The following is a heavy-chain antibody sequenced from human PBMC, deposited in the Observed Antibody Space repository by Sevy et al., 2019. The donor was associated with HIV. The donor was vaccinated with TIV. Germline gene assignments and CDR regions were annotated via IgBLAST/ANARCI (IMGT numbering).Heavy chain of an antibody. CDR2: IYWNDDK. Sequence: SGPTLVKPTQTLTLTCTFSGFSLSTSGVGVGWIRQPPGKALEWLALIYWNDDKRYSPSLKNRLTITKDTSKNQVVLTMTNMDPVDTATYYCAHRPGSGWSHVYFDYWGQGTLVTVSS. D-gene: IGHD6-19*01. V-gene: IGHV2-5*01. CDR1: GFSLSTSGVG. J-gene: IGHJ4*02. CDR3: AHRPGSGWSHVYFDY.